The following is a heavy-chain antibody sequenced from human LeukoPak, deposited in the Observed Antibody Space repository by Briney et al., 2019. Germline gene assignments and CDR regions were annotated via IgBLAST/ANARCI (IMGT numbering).Heavy chain of an antibody. CDR2: IYYSGST. D-gene: IGHD5-18*01. Sequence: PSETLSLTCTVSGGSISSGGYSWSWIRQHPGKGLEWIGYIYYSGSTYYNPSLKSRVTISVDTSKNQFSLKLSSVTAADTAVYYCARALTIGYSYGYADYWGQGTLVTVSS. CDR3: ARALTIGYSYGYADY. CDR1: GGSISSGGYS. J-gene: IGHJ4*02. V-gene: IGHV4-31*03.